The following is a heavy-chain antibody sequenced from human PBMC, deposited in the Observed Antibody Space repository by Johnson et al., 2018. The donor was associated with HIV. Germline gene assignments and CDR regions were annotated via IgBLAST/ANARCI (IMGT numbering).Heavy chain of an antibody. CDR1: GFTFSDYY. CDR3: ARDRGIAVAGTGAFDI. J-gene: IGHJ3*02. Sequence: QVQLVESGGGLVQPGGSLRLSCAASGFTFSDYYMSWIRQAPGKGLEWVAVISYDGSNKYYADSVKGRFTISSDNSKNTLYLQMNSLRAEDTSVYYCARDRGIAVAGTGAFDIWGQGTMVTVSS. D-gene: IGHD6-19*01. V-gene: IGHV3-30-3*01. CDR2: ISYDGSNK.